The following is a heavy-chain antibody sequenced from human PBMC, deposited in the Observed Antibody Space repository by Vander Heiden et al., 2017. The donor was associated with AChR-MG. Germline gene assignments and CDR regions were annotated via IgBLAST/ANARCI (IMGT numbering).Heavy chain of an antibody. V-gene: IGHV3-53*02. CDR2: IYSGGST. CDR1: GFIVSGNY. J-gene: IGHJ6*02. D-gene: IGHD1-26*01. Sequence: EVQLVETGGGLIQPGGSLRLPCAASGFIVSGNYMRCVRQAPGQGLEWVAVIYSGGSTYYGDSVKCRFTISRDDSRNTLFLQMHSVSPEDTAVYYCARGQVGFDYYGMDVWGQGTTVTVSS. CDR3: ARGQVGFDYYGMDV.